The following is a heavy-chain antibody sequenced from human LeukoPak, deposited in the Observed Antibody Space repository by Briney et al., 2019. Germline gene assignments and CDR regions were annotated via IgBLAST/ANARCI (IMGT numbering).Heavy chain of an antibody. CDR1: GGTFSSYA. CDR2: IIPIFGTA. Sequence: SVKVSCKASGGTFSSYAISWVRQAPGQGLEWMGGIIPIFGTANYAQKFQGRVTITTDESTSTAYMELSSLRSEDTAVYYCARGHGGSGRRRMDIWFDPWGQGTLVTVSS. J-gene: IGHJ5*02. CDR3: ARGHGGSGRRRMDIWFDP. D-gene: IGHD3-10*01. V-gene: IGHV1-69*05.